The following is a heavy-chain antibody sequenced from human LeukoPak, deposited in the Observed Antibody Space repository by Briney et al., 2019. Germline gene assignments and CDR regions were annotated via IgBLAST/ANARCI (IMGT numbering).Heavy chain of an antibody. V-gene: IGHV4-34*08. J-gene: IGHJ5*02. Sequence: PGGSLRLSCAASGFTFSSYWMSWIRQPPGKGLEWIGEINHSGSTNYNPSLKSRVTISVDTSKNQFSLKLSSVTAADTAVYYCAGTTETTRFDPWGQGTLVTVSS. CDR2: INHSGST. CDR1: GFTFSSYW. D-gene: IGHD4-17*01. CDR3: AGTTETTRFDP.